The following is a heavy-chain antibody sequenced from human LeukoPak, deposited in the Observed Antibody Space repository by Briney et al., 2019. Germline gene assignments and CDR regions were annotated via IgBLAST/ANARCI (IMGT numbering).Heavy chain of an antibody. CDR3: ARGTISGSRSFDP. CDR1: GYTFTNYD. CDR2: VNPNSGHR. V-gene: IGHV1-8*03. Sequence: VASVKVSCKASGYTFTNYDINWVRQAPGQGLEWMGWVNPNSGHRGYAQKFQGRLTITRNTSISTAYLDLSSLRSDDTAVYYCARGTISGSRSFDPWGQGTLVTVSS. D-gene: IGHD3-9*01. J-gene: IGHJ5*02.